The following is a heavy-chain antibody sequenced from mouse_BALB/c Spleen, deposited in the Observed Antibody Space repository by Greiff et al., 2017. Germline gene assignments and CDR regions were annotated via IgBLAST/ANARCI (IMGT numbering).Heavy chain of an antibody. Sequence: QVQLQQSAAELARPGASVKMSCKASGYTFTSYWMHWVKQRPGQGLEWIGVIDPSDSYTSYNQKFKGKATLTVDTSSSTAYMQLSSLTSEDSAVYYCTTLRGNYIDYWGQGTTLTVSS. CDR1: GYTFTSYW. CDR2: IDPSDSYT. J-gene: IGHJ2*01. V-gene: IGHV1-59*01. CDR3: TTLRGNYIDY.